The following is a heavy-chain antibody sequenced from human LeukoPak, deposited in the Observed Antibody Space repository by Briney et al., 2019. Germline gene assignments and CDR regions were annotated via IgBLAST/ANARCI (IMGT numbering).Heavy chain of an antibody. CDR2: ISGSSVYI. Sequence: GGSLTLSCAASEFTFSNYAMNWVRQAPGKGLEWVSAISGSSVYIYYADSVKGRFTISRDNAKNSLFLQMSSLRAEDTAVYYCARGLGSSNYDVGNLWGQGTLVTVSS. V-gene: IGHV3-21*01. D-gene: IGHD3-10*02. CDR3: ARGLGSSNYDVGNL. J-gene: IGHJ5*02. CDR1: EFTFSNYA.